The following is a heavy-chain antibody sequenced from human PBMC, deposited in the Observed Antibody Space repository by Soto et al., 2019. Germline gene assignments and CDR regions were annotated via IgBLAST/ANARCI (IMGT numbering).Heavy chain of an antibody. D-gene: IGHD3-10*01. CDR3: ARDLSGSGSYYSKDYYYYGMDV. V-gene: IGHV3-33*01. CDR1: GFTFRNYG. J-gene: IGHJ6*02. CDR2: IWYDGNTK. Sequence: GGSLRLSCAASGFTFRNYGIYWVRQAPGKGLEWVAVIWYDGNTKYYADSVKGRFTISRDNSKNMLYLQMNSLRAEDTAVYYCARDLSGSGSYYSKDYYYYGMDVWGQGTTVTVSS.